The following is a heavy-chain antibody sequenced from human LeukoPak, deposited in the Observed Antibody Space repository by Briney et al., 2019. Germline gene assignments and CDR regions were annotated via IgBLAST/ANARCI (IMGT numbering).Heavy chain of an antibody. J-gene: IGHJ5*02. V-gene: IGHV1-2*02. CDR2: INSDSGFT. CDR1: GYTFTGYY. Sequence: ASVKVSCKSSGYTFTGYYMNVVRLAPGQGLEWMGWINSDSGFTKYAQKFQGRVTMTRDTSITTVYMDLTRLTSDDTAVYYCARNFDMQGFDTWGQGTLVTVSS. CDR3: ARNFDMQGFDT. D-gene: IGHD3-9*01.